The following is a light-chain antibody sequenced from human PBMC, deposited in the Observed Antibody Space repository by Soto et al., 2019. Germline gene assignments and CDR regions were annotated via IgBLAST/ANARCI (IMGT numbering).Light chain of an antibody. J-gene: IGLJ3*02. Sequence: QSALTQPPSASGSPGQSVTISCTGTSSDVGGYNYVSWYQQHPGKAPKLMIYEVSKRPSGGPDRFSGSKSDNTASLTVSGLQAEDEADYYCSSYAGSNNLVFGGGTKLTVL. CDR2: EVS. CDR3: SSYAGSNNLV. CDR1: SSDVGGYNY. V-gene: IGLV2-8*01.